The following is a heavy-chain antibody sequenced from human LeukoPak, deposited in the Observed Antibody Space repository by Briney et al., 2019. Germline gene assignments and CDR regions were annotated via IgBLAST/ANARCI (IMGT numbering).Heavy chain of an antibody. D-gene: IGHD2-2*02. CDR2: IYYSGST. J-gene: IGHJ4*02. CDR3: ASLGFTQGRYCSSTSCYTGLDY. V-gene: IGHV4-39*01. CDR1: GGSISSSSYY. Sequence: SETLSLTCTVPGGSISSSSYYWGWIRQPPGKGLEWIGSIYYSGSTYYNPSLKSRVTISVDTSKNQFSLKLSSVTAADTAVYYCASLGFTQGRYCSSTSCYTGLDYWGQGTLVTVSS.